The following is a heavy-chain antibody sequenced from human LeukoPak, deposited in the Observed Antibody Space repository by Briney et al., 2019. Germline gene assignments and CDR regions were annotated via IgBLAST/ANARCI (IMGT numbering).Heavy chain of an antibody. V-gene: IGHV3-23*01. CDR2: ISASGIGT. Sequence: PGGSLRLSCAASGFTSSTYVMSWARQAPGKGLEWVSTISASGIGTYYADSVKGRFTVSRDNSKNTLYLQMNSLRAEDTAVYFCANLRGSGSSYFDSWGQGTLVTVSS. CDR3: ANLRGSGSSYFDS. CDR1: GFTSSTYV. D-gene: IGHD3-10*01. J-gene: IGHJ4*02.